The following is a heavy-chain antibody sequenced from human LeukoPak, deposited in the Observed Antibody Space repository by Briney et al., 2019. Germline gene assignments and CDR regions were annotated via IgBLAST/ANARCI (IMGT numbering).Heavy chain of an antibody. V-gene: IGHV3-48*03. Sequence: GGSLRLSCAASGFTFSSYEMNWVRQAPGKGLEWVSYISSSGSTIYYADPVEGRFTISRDNAKNSLYLQMNSLRAEDTAVYYCAKDHGTNPGYWGQGTLVTVSS. CDR3: AKDHGTNPGY. J-gene: IGHJ4*02. CDR2: ISSSGSTI. CDR1: GFTFSSYE. D-gene: IGHD1-26*01.